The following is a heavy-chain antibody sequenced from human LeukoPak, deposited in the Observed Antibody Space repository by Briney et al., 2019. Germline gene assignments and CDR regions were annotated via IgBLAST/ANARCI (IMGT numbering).Heavy chain of an antibody. V-gene: IGHV4-59*01. D-gene: IGHD6-19*01. Sequence: SETLSLTCTVSGGSISSYYWSWIRQPPGKGLEWIGYIYYSGSTNYNPSLKSRVTISVDTSKNQFSLKLSSVTAADTAVYYCARDRGSSGWYDYWGQGTLVTVPS. J-gene: IGHJ4*02. CDR2: IYYSGST. CDR1: GGSISSYY. CDR3: ARDRGSSGWYDY.